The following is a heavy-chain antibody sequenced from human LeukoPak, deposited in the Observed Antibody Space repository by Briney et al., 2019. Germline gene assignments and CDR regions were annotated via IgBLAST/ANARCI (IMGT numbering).Heavy chain of an antibody. J-gene: IGHJ4*02. Sequence: GGSLRLSCAASGFTFSSYGMHWVRQAPGKGLEWVANIKQDGSEKYYVDSVKGRFTISRDNSKNTLYLQMNSLRAEDTAVYYCAKKSWLPYWGQGTLVTVSS. CDR3: AKKSWLPY. D-gene: IGHD5-12*01. CDR2: IKQDGSEK. CDR1: GFTFSSYG. V-gene: IGHV3-7*03.